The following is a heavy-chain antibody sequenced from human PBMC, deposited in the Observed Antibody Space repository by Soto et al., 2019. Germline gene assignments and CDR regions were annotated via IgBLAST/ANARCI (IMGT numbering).Heavy chain of an antibody. CDR3: VGYQLLSNY. Sequence: SLRLSCAASGFPFSSYAMSWVRQAPGKGLEWVSGINGSGGSTYYADSVKGRFTISRDNSKNTLYLQMNSLRAEDTAVYYCVGYQLLSNYWGQGTLVTVSS. V-gene: IGHV3-23*01. D-gene: IGHD2-2*01. CDR1: GFPFSSYA. CDR2: INGSGGST. J-gene: IGHJ4*02.